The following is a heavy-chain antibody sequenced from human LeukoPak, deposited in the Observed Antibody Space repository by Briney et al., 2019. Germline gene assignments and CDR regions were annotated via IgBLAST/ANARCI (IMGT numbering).Heavy chain of an antibody. CDR2: IYTGGNT. Sequence: GGSLRLPCAASGFTVDSNYLSWVRQAPGKGLEWVSTIYTGGNTYYAASVKGRFTISRDFSKNTVFLHMNSLRAEDTAMYYCARGDDSGYYDYFDYWGQGALVTVSS. J-gene: IGHJ4*02. CDR1: GFTVDSNY. D-gene: IGHD3-22*01. CDR3: ARGDDSGYYDYFDY. V-gene: IGHV3-53*01.